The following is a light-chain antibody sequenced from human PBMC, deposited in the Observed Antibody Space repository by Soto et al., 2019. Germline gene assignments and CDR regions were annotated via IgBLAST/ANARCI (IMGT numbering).Light chain of an antibody. CDR2: GAS. CDR1: QSVGGNY. CDR3: QHYGSSPWT. Sequence: EIVLTQSPGTLSLSPGERATLSCRASQSVGGNYLAWFQQKPGQAPRLLVYGASNRAAGIPDRFSGGGSGTDFTLTISRLEPEDFAVYYCQHYGSSPWTFGQGTEAEVK. J-gene: IGKJ1*01. V-gene: IGKV3-20*01.